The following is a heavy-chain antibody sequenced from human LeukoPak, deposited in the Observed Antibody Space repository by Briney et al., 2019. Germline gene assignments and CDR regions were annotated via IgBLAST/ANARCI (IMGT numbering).Heavy chain of an antibody. Sequence: SETLSLTCAVYGGSFSGYYWGWIRQPPGKGLEWIGKINHSGSTNYNPSLKSRVTISVDTSKNQFSLKLSSVTAADTAVYYCARGPHTGVNYYDSSGYYYWGQGTLVTVSS. J-gene: IGHJ4*02. CDR2: INHSGST. CDR3: ARGPHTGVNYYDSSGYYY. D-gene: IGHD3-22*01. CDR1: GGSFSGYY. V-gene: IGHV4-34*01.